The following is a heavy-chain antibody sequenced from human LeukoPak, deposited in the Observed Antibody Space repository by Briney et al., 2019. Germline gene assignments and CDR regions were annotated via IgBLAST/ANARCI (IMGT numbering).Heavy chain of an antibody. J-gene: IGHJ4*02. CDR1: EFSLINAW. CDR2: IRSEADGGTL. D-gene: IGHD4-23*01. V-gene: IGHV3-15*01. Sequence: GSLRLSCAASEFSLINAWMSWVRQAPGKGLEWVGRIRSEADGGTLDYAALVKGRFTISRDASKNTLYLQMNSLKTGDTAVYYCTTVIMGTPKDDYWGQGTLVTVSS. CDR3: TTVIMGTPKDDY.